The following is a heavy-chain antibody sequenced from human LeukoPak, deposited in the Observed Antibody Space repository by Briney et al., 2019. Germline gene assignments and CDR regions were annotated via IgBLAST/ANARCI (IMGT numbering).Heavy chain of an antibody. D-gene: IGHD4-11*01. V-gene: IGHV4-38-2*01. CDR1: GYSISSGYY. CDR3: ARHDTVAALDYYMDV. J-gene: IGHJ6*03. CDR2: IYYSGST. Sequence: SETLSLTCAVSGYSISSGYYWGWIRQPPGKGLEWIGSIYYSGSTYYNPSLKSRVTISVDTSKNQFSLKLSSVTAADTAVYYCARHDTVAALDYYMDVWGKGTTVTVSS.